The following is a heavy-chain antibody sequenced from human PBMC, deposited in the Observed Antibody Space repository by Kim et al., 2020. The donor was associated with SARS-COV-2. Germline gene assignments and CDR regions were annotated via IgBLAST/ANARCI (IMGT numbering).Heavy chain of an antibody. D-gene: IGHD3-22*01. CDR2: T. J-gene: IGHJ4*02. CDR3: ARGWSSGLLDY. Sequence: TYYPDSVKGRFTISRDNAKNSVYLQMNSLRAGDTAVYYCARGWSSGLLDYWGQGTLVTVSS. V-gene: IGHV3-13*01.